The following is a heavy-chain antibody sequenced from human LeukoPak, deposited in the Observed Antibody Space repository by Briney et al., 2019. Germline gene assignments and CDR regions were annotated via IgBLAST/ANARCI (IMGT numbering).Heavy chain of an antibody. V-gene: IGHV1-24*01. Sequence: GASVKVSCTVSGYTLTELSMHWVRQAPGKGLEWMGGFDPEDGETIYAQEFQGRVTMTEDTSTDTAYMELSSLRSEDTAVYYCATIYYDILTGQKPNWFDPWGQGTLVTVSS. J-gene: IGHJ5*02. D-gene: IGHD3-9*01. CDR3: ATIYYDILTGQKPNWFDP. CDR1: GYTLTELS. CDR2: FDPEDGET.